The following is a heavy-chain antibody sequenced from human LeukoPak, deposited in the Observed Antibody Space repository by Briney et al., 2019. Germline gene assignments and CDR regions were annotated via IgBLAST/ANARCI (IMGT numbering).Heavy chain of an antibody. CDR2: IYSGGST. CDR1: GFTVSSNY. V-gene: IGHV3-66*01. D-gene: IGHD5-18*01. J-gene: IGHJ4*02. CDR3: AKYRYSYGYGGY. Sequence: GGSLRLSCAASGFTVSSNYMSWVRQAPGKGLEWVSVIYSGGSTYYADSVKGRFTISRDNSKNTLYLQMNSLRAEDTAVYYCAKYRYSYGYGGYWGQGTLVTVSS.